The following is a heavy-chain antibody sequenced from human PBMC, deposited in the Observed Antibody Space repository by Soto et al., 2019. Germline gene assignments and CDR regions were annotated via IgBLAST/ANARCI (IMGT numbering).Heavy chain of an antibody. CDR1: GFTFSSYA. CDR3: AKDGGYGSGSYYSDD. J-gene: IGHJ4*02. V-gene: IGHV3-23*01. Sequence: EVQLLESGGGLVQPGGSLRLSCAASGFTFSSYAMSWVRQAPGKGLEWVSTTSRSGGSTYYADSVKGRFTISRDNSKNTFYLQMNSLRAEDMAVYYCAKDGGYGSGSYYSDDWGQGTLVTASS. D-gene: IGHD3-10*01. CDR2: TSRSGGST.